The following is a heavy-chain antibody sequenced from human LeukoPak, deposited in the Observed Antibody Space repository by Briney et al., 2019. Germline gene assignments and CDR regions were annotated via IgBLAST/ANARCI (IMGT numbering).Heavy chain of an antibody. V-gene: IGHV3-53*01. D-gene: IGHD3-3*01. CDR1: GLSVSNNY. CDR3: ARGRGLGVVSPYFDY. Sequence: PGGSLRLSCVVSGLSVSNNYIIWVRQAPGNGLERVSVIYGDGRTSHSASVRGRFTISRDNSKNIVSLQMNNLRAEDTAVYYCARGRGLGVVSPYFDYWGQGTLVTASS. CDR2: IYGDGRT. J-gene: IGHJ4*02.